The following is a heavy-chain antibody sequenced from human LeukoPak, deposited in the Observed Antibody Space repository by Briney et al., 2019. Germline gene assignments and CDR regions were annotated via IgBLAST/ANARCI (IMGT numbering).Heavy chain of an antibody. CDR2: ISAYNGNT. CDR3: ARGIDSASPPLGTFEI. Sequence: ASVKVSCKASGYTFTSYGITWVRQVPGQGLEWVGWISAYNGNTNYEQKLQGRVTMTRDTSTSTVYMELRSLRSDDTAVYYCARGIDSASPPLGTFEIWGQGTMVTVSS. V-gene: IGHV1-18*04. D-gene: IGHD1-26*01. CDR1: GYTFTSYG. J-gene: IGHJ3*02.